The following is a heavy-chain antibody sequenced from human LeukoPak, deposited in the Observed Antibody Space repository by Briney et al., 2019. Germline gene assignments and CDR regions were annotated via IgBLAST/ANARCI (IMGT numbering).Heavy chain of an antibody. J-gene: IGHJ4*02. CDR1: GGSISSYY. V-gene: IGHV4-4*07. D-gene: IGHD1-26*01. CDR3: ARQSISSGSYYFDY. CDR2: IYTSGST. Sequence: SETLSLTCTVSGGSISSYYWSWIRQPAGKGLEWIGRIYTSGSTKYNPSLKSRVTMSVDTSKNQFSLKLSSVTAADTAVYYCARQSISSGSYYFDYWGQGTLVTVSS.